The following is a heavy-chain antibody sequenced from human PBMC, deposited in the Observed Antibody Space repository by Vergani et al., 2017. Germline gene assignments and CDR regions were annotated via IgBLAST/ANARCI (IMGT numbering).Heavy chain of an antibody. J-gene: IGHJ6*02. CDR1: GGSISSGDYY. D-gene: IGHD5-18*01. Sequence: QLQLQESGSGLVKPSQTLSLTCSVSGGSISSGDYYWSWIRQPPGKGLEWIGYIYYSGSTYYNPSLKSRVTISVDTSKNQFSLKLSSVTAADTAVYYCARDKGHVDTAMDHYYYYGMDVWGQGTTVTVSS. CDR3: ARDKGHVDTAMDHYYYYGMDV. CDR2: IYYSGST. V-gene: IGHV4-30-4*08.